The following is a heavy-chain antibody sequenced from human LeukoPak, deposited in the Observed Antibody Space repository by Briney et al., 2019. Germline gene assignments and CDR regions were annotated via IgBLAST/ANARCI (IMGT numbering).Heavy chain of an antibody. J-gene: IGHJ4*02. D-gene: IGHD5-12*01. CDR2: IIPIFGTA. CDR3: ARDPPHSGYDYGFDY. V-gene: IGHV1-69*13. CDR1: GGTFSSYA. Sequence: SVKVSCKASGGTFSSYAISWVRQAPGQGLEWMGGIIPIFGTANYAQKFQGRVTITADESTSTAYMELSSLRSEDTAVYYCARDPPHSGYDYGFDYWGQGTLVTVSS.